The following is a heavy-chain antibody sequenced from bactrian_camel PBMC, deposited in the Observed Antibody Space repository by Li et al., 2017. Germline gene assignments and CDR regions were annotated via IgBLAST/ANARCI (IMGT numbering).Heavy chain of an antibody. CDR2: INSDGSA. Sequence: HVQLVESGGGSVQIGGSLTLACAASRGFDDADAEWGWFRQAPGKEREGLATINSDGSATYADSVKDRFTISRDNAKNALFLRMSSLQPDDSAMYYCARVRKQWSTDRGWRCMLGDPGHRL. CDR1: RGFDDADAE. J-gene: IGHJ4*01. V-gene: IGHV3S63*01. D-gene: IGHD3*01.